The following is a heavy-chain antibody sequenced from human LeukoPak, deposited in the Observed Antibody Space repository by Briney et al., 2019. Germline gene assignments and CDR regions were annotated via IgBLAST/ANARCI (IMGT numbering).Heavy chain of an antibody. J-gene: IGHJ6*03. CDR3: AKDPNFYYCMDV. CDR1: GFTFSSYG. CDR2: ISGRRDST. V-gene: IGHV3-23*01. Sequence: GGTLRLSCAASGFTFSSYGMSWVRQAPGKGLEWVSTISGRRDSTSYADPVKGPFTISRDNSKDTLYLQMNGLRAEDTAVYYCAKDPNFYYCMDVWGKGTTVTISS.